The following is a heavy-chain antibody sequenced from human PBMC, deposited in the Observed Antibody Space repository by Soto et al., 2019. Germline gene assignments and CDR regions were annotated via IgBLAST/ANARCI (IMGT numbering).Heavy chain of an antibody. CDR3: ARDFDPSDYYDFWSGYYSGGVGMDV. J-gene: IGHJ6*02. D-gene: IGHD3-3*01. Sequence: ASVKVSCKASGYTFTGYYMHWVRQAPGQGLEWMGWINPNSGGTNYAQKFQGWVTMTRDTSISTAYMELSRLRSDDTAVYYCARDFDPSDYYDFWSGYYSGGVGMDVWGQGTTVTVSS. V-gene: IGHV1-2*04. CDR2: INPNSGGT. CDR1: GYTFTGYY.